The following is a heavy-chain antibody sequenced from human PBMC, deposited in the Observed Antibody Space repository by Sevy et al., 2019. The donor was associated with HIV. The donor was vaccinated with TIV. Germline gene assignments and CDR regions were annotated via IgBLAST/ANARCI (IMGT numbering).Heavy chain of an antibody. D-gene: IGHD3-16*02. CDR1: GGSISSYY. J-gene: IGHJ5*02. V-gene: IGHV4-59*01. Sequence: SETLSLTCTVSGGSISSYYWSWIRQPPGKGLEWIGYIYYSGSTNYNPSLKSRVTISVDTSTNQFSLKLSSVTAADTAVYYCARVRMITFGGVIVPNWFDPWGQGTLVTVSS. CDR3: ARVRMITFGGVIVPNWFDP. CDR2: IYYSGST.